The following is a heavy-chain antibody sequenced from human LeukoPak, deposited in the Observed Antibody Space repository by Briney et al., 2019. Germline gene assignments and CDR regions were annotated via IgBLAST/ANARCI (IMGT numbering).Heavy chain of an antibody. J-gene: IGHJ4*02. CDR2: INPDSGNT. CDR3: AVHLPGDYLDR. Sequence: ASVRVSCKASGYAFNIYDINWVRQATGQGLEWMGWINPDSGNTCFAQKFQGRVTMTRNTSITTAYMELSSLRFEDTAVYYCAVHLPGDYLDRWGQGTLVTVSS. CDR1: GYAFNIYD. V-gene: IGHV1-8*01.